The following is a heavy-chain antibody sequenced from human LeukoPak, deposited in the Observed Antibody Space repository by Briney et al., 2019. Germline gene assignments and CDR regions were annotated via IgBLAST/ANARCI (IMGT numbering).Heavy chain of an antibody. J-gene: IGHJ4*02. CDR1: GYSISSGYY. CDR3: ARGPTYYYGSGSYYLDY. V-gene: IGHV4-38-2*01. Sequence: SETLSLTCAVSGYSISSGYYWGWIRQPPGTELDWIRSIYHSGSTYYNPSLKSRVTISVDTSKNQFSLKLSSVTAADTAVYYCARGPTYYYGSGSYYLDYWGQGTLVTVSS. CDR2: IYHSGST. D-gene: IGHD3-10*01.